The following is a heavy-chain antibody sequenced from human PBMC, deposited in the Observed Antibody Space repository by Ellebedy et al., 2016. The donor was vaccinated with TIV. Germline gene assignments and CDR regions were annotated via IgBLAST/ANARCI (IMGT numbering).Heavy chain of an antibody. CDR1: GFTFSSYA. D-gene: IGHD2/OR15-2a*01. J-gene: IGHJ4*02. CDR3: TSPAVGHTTGCCRYYFDY. V-gene: IGHV3-23*01. CDR2: IGASGATT. Sequence: GESLKISCAASGFTFSSYAMNWVRQAPGKGLEWVAGIGASGATTYYADSVKGRFTISRANSRNTMSLQMDSLRAEDTALYYCTSPAVGHTTGCCRYYFDYWGLGTLVTVSS.